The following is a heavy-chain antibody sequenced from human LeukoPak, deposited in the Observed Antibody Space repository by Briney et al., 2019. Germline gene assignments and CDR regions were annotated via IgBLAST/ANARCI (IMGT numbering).Heavy chain of an antibody. CDR3: ARSYCSGGSCYVSDC. Sequence: ASVKVSCKASGYTFTGYYMHWVRQAPGPGLEWMGRINPNSGGTNYARKFQGRVTMTRDTSISTAYMELSRLRSDDTAVYYCARSYCSGGSCYVSDCWGQGTLVTVSS. CDR2: INPNSGGT. V-gene: IGHV1-2*06. J-gene: IGHJ4*02. CDR1: GYTFTGYY. D-gene: IGHD2-15*01.